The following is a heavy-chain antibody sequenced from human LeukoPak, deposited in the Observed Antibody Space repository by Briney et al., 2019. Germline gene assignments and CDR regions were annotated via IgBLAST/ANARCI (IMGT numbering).Heavy chain of an antibody. Sequence: QAGGSLRLSCAASGFTFSSYGMHWVRQAPGRGLEWVAFIRYDGSNKYYADSVKGRFTISRDNSKNTLYLQMNSLRAEDTAVYYCAKITYYDFWSGPRDAFDIWGQGTMVTVSS. V-gene: IGHV3-30*02. CDR3: AKITYYDFWSGPRDAFDI. CDR1: GFTFSSYG. J-gene: IGHJ3*02. D-gene: IGHD3-3*01. CDR2: IRYDGSNK.